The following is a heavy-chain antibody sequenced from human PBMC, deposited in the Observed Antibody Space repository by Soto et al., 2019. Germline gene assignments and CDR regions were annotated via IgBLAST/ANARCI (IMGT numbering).Heavy chain of an antibody. CDR1: GFTFSSYA. V-gene: IGHV3-23*01. CDR2: ISGSGGST. J-gene: IGHJ4*02. CDR3: ASRGSGSDYDY. Sequence: EVQLLESGGGLVQPGGSLRLSCAASGFTFSSYAMRWVRQAPVRGLEWVSAISGSGGSTYYADSVKGRFTISRDNSKNALYLQMNSLRAEDTAVYYWASRGSGSDYDYWGQGTLVTVSS. D-gene: IGHD1-26*01.